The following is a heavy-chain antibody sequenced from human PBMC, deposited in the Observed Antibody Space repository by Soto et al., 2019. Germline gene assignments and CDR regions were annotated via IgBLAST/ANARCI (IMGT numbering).Heavy chain of an antibody. CDR3: ALAVAGSPAFDI. J-gene: IGHJ3*02. Sequence: ASVKVSCKASGYIFNNYDINWVRQATGQGLEWMGWMNHNSGNTGYAQKFQGRVTMTRNTSINTAYMELSSLRSEDTAVYYCALAVAGSPAFDIWGQGTMVTVSS. CDR1: GYIFNNYD. D-gene: IGHD6-19*01. V-gene: IGHV1-8*02. CDR2: MNHNSGNT.